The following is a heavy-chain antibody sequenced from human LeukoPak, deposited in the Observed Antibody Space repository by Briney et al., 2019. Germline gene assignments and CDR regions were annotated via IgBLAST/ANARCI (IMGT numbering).Heavy chain of an antibody. Sequence: GGSLRLSCAASGFTFSDYTMNWVRQAPGKGLEGVSAITSSRTTYYADSVKGRFTISRDNSQYTLYLQMNSLTAEDTALYYCAKRRSLIVTPGNYFDYWGLGTLVTVSS. CDR2: ITSSRTT. D-gene: IGHD2-21*01. V-gene: IGHV3-23*05. CDR3: AKRRSLIVTPGNYFDY. CDR1: GFTFSDYT. J-gene: IGHJ4*02.